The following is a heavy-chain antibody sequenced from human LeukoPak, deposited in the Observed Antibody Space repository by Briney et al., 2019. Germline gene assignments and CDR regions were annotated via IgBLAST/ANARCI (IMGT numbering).Heavy chain of an antibody. CDR1: GGSVSSGSYY. J-gene: IGHJ4*02. Sequence: SETLSLTCTVSGGSVSSGSYYWSWIRQPPGKGLEWIGYIYYSGSTNYNPSLKSRVTISVDTSKNQFSLKLSSVTAADTAVYYCARELHFDYWGQGTLVTVSS. CDR2: IYYSGST. CDR3: ARELHFDY. V-gene: IGHV4-61*01.